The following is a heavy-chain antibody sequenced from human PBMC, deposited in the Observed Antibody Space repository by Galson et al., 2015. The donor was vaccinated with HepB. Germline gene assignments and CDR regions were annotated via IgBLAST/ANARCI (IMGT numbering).Heavy chain of an antibody. CDR3: ARGDSIAAAPDY. Sequence: SLTCTVSGGSISSYCWYWIRQPPGKALEWIGYIYYSGSTNYSPSLKSRVTISVDTSKNQFSLKLNSVTAADTALYYCARGDSIAAAPDYWGQGTLVTVSS. J-gene: IGHJ4*02. CDR1: GGSISSYC. V-gene: IGHV4-59*01. CDR2: IYYSGST. D-gene: IGHD6-13*01.